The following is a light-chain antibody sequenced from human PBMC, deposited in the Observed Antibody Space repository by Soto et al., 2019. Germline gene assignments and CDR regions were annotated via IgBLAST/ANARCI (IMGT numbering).Light chain of an antibody. V-gene: IGKV3-20*01. CDR1: QSVSNNY. Sequence: EIMFTQSLGTLSLSPVERATLSCRASQSVSNNYLAWYQQKPGQAPRLLIYGASNRATGILDRFSGSGSGTDFTLTISRLEPEDFAVYYCQQYGSSGTFGQGAKVDIK. CDR2: GAS. CDR3: QQYGSSGT. J-gene: IGKJ1*01.